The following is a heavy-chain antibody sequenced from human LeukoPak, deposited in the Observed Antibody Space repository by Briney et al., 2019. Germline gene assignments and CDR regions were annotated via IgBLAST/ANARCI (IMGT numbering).Heavy chain of an antibody. V-gene: IGHV4-34*01. CDR2: INHSGST. D-gene: IGHD2-15*01. CDR1: GGSFSGCY. J-gene: IGHJ4*02. CDR3: ARGGGYCSGGSCYSLDY. Sequence: SETLSLTCAVYGGSFSGCYWSWIRQPPGKGLEWVGEINHSGSTNYNPSLKSRVTISVDTSKNQFSLKLSSVTAADTAVYYCARGGGYCSGGSCYSLDYWGQGTLVTVSS.